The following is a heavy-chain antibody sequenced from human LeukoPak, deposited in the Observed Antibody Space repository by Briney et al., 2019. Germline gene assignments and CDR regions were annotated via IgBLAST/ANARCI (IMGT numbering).Heavy chain of an antibody. CDR3: ARGSQYQLPQSGYYYYYGMDV. CDR2: MNPNSGNT. V-gene: IGHV1-8*01. Sequence: ASVKVSCKASGYTFTSYDINWVRQATGQGLEWMGWMNPNSGNTGYAQKLQGRVTMTRNTSISTAYMELSSLRSEDTAVYYCARGSQYQLPQSGYYYYYGMDVWGQGTTVTVSS. J-gene: IGHJ6*02. CDR1: GYTFTSYD. D-gene: IGHD2-2*01.